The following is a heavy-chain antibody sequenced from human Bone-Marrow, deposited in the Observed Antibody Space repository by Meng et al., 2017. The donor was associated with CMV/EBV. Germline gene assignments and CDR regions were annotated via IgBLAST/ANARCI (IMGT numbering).Heavy chain of an antibody. J-gene: IGHJ6*02. V-gene: IGHV3-13*01. Sequence: WGSLRLSCAASGFTFSYYDMHWVRQATGKGLEWVSGISAAGDTYYPASVKGRFAISRENAKNSYYLQMNSLRAGDTAVYYCARVAIRSGFGMDVWGLGTTVTVSS. CDR3: ARVAIRSGFGMDV. CDR1: GFTFSYYD. D-gene: IGHD3-3*01. CDR2: ISAAGDT.